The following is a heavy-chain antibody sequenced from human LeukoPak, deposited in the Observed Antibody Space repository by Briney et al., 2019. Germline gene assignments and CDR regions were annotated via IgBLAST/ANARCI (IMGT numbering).Heavy chain of an antibody. D-gene: IGHD5-24*01. Sequence: GESLKISCKGSGYNFGNYWIAWVRQMPGKGLEWMGIIYPGDSDTRYSPSFQGQVTILADKSIGTAYLQWSSLKASDTAIYYCARGRDGYNIDYWGQGTLVSVSS. V-gene: IGHV5-51*01. CDR3: ARGRDGYNIDY. J-gene: IGHJ4*02. CDR2: IYPGDSDT. CDR1: GYNFGNYW.